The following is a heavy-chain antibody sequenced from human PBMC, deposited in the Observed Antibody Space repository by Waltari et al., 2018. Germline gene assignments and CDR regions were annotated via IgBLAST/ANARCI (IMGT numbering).Heavy chain of an antibody. CDR2: IYHSGST. CDR3: ARGGPSEYFEH. J-gene: IGHJ1*01. Sequence: QVQLQESGPRLVKPSETLSLTCSVSGFSIRTGYYWGWIRQPPGKGLEWIGSIYHSGSTYHNPSVKSRVTISVDKSKNQFSLNLSSVTAADTAVYYCARGGPSEYFEHWGQGTLLTVSS. V-gene: IGHV4-38-2*02. CDR1: GFSIRTGYY.